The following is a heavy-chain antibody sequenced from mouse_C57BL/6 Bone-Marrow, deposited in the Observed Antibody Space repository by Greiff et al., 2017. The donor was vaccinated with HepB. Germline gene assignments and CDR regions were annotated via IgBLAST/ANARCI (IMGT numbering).Heavy chain of an antibody. CDR1: GFTFSDAW. J-gene: IGHJ2*01. V-gene: IGHV6-6*01. CDR3: TRAVVAPFDY. D-gene: IGHD1-1*01. Sequence: LQQSGGGLVQPGGSMKLSCAASGFTFSDAWMDWVRQSPEKGLEWVAEIRNKANNHATYYAESVKGRFTISRDDSKSSVYLQMNSVRAEDTGIYYCTRAVVAPFDYWGQGTTLTVSS. CDR2: IRNKANNHAT.